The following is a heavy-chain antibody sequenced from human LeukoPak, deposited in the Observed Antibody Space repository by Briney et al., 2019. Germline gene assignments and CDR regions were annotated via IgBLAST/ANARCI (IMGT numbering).Heavy chain of an antibody. Sequence: PGGSLRLSCAASGFTFSSYSMNWVRQAPGKGLEWVANIKQDGSEKYYVDSVKGRFTISRDNAKNSLYLQMNSLRAEDTAVYYCARDARYSGYAPDYWGQGTLVTVSS. CDR2: IKQDGSEK. CDR1: GFTFSSYS. CDR3: ARDARYSGYAPDY. J-gene: IGHJ4*02. D-gene: IGHD5-12*01. V-gene: IGHV3-7*01.